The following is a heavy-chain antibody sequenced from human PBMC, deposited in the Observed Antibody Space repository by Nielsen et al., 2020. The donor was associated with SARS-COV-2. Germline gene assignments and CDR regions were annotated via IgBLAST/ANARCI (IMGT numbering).Heavy chain of an antibody. D-gene: IGHD3-16*01. CDR3: AREALGVFARTYYFDF. Sequence: SETLSLTCAVSGGSISSNNWWSWVRQPPGKGLEWIGEIYHRGSTNYNPSLKSRVTISVDKSKNQFSLNLSSVTAADTAVYYCAREALGVFARTYYFDFWGQGTPVTVSS. CDR2: IYHRGST. CDR1: GGSISSNNW. V-gene: IGHV4-4*02. J-gene: IGHJ4*02.